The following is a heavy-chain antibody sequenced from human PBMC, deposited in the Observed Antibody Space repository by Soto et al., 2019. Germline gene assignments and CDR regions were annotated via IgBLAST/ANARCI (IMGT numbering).Heavy chain of an antibody. CDR3: ARDLGTGYDSGDY. CDR1: GDIFSGYS. CDR2: IIPLFGST. D-gene: IGHD5-12*01. Sequence: QVQLVQSGAEVKKPGSSVKVSCTASGDIFSGYSISWVRQAPGQGLEWMGGIIPLFGSTNYAPKFQGRVTITADQSTNTGYRELSILKSEDTAVYYCARDLGTGYDSGDYWGQGTLVTVSS. V-gene: IGHV1-69*12. J-gene: IGHJ4*02.